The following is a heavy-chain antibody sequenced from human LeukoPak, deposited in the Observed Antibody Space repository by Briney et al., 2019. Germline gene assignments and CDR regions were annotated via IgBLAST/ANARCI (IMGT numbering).Heavy chain of an antibody. CDR1: GYTFTSYG. V-gene: IGHV1-8*02. Sequence: ASVKVSCKASGYTFTSYGISWVRQAPGQGLEWMGWMNPNSGNTGYAQKFQGRLTMTRNTSISAAYMELSSLRSEDTAVYYCARGGVGAAEFWGQGTLVTVSS. D-gene: IGHD2-15*01. CDR2: MNPNSGNT. CDR3: ARGGVGAAEF. J-gene: IGHJ4*02.